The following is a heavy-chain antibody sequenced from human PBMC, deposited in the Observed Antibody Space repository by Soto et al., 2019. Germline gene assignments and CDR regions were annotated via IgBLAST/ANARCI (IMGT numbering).Heavy chain of an antibody. V-gene: IGHV3-49*04. CDR3: TAGKLYPSLDFDY. Sequence: GGSLRLSCTASGFTFGDYAMSWVRQAPGKGLEWVGFIRSKAYGGTTEYAASVKSRFTISREDSKSIAYLQMNSLKTEDTAGYYSTAGKLYPSLDFDYWGQGTLVTVSS. CDR2: IRSKAYGGTT. J-gene: IGHJ4*02. CDR1: GFTFGDYA. D-gene: IGHD2-8*01.